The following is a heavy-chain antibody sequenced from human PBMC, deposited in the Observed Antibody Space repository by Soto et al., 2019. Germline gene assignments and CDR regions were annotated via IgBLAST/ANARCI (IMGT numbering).Heavy chain of an antibody. J-gene: IGHJ4*02. D-gene: IGHD3-3*01. CDR1: GGSISAYY. V-gene: IGHV4-59*01. CDR2: ISYSGTT. CDR3: ARSGYDYWSGKVPSAEY. Sequence: SETLSLTCNVSGGSISAYYLMWIRQPPGKGLEWIGYISYSGTTNYSPSLENRVTISIDTSKKQLSLRLSSVTTADTAVYYCARSGYDYWSGKVPSAEYWCQG.